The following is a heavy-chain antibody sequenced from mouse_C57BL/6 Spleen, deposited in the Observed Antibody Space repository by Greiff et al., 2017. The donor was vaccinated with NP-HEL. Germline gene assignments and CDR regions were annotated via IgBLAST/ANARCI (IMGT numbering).Heavy chain of an antibody. D-gene: IGHD4-1*01. CDR2: IYPGDGDT. V-gene: IGHV1-80*01. Sequence: QVQLQQSGAELVKPGASVKISCKASGYAFSSYWMNWVKQRPGKGLEWIGQIYPGDGDTNYNGKFKGKATLTADKSSSTAYMQLSSLTSEDSAVYFCARRWDENYFDYWGQGTTLTVSS. J-gene: IGHJ2*01. CDR3: ARRWDENYFDY. CDR1: GYAFSSYW.